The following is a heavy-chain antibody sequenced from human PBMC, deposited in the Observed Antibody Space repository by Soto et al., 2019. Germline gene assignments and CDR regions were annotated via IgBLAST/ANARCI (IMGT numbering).Heavy chain of an antibody. CDR2: TRYDGSNR. V-gene: IGHV3-33*01. Sequence: QVQLVESGGGVVQPGTSLRLSCAASGFTISTHGMHWVRQAPGKGLEWVANTRYDGSNRFYADSVKGRFTISKDNSKNTLYLQMSSLRAEDTAVYYCAAATTWIFPFQSWGQGTQVTVSS. D-gene: IGHD1-1*01. J-gene: IGHJ5*02. CDR3: AAATTWIFPFQS. CDR1: GFTISTHG.